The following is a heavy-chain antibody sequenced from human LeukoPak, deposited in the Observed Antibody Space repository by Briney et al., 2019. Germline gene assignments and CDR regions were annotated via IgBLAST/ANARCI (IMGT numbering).Heavy chain of an antibody. J-gene: IGHJ5*02. CDR2: ISYDGSNK. V-gene: IGHV3-30*18. D-gene: IGHD3-22*01. CDR3: AKDAPPRYYYDRSGLATTNWFDP. CDR1: GFTFSSYG. Sequence: GGSLRLSCAASGFTFSSYGMHWVRQAPGKGLEWVAVISYDGSNKYYADSVKGRFTISRDNSKNTLYLQMNSLRAEDTAVYYCAKDAPPRYYYDRSGLATTNWFDPWGQGTLVTVSS.